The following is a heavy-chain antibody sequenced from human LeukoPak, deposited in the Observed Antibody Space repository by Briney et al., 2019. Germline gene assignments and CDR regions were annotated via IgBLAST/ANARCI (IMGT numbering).Heavy chain of an antibody. CDR2: VYYSGST. D-gene: IGHD5-18*01. CDR3: ARDDVDTPTFDY. J-gene: IGHJ4*02. V-gene: IGHV4-39*07. CDR1: GGSITRSSYY. Sequence: SETLSLTCTVSGGSITRSSYYWAWIRQPPGKALEWIATVYYSGSTYYNPFLQSRVTISIDTSKKQFSLKLNSVTAADTAVYYCARDDVDTPTFDYWGQGTLVTVSS.